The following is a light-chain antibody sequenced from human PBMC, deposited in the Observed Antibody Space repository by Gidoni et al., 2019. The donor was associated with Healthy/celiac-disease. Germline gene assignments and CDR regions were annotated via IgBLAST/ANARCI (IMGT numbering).Light chain of an antibody. CDR2: AAS. CDR3: QQSYSTPRT. J-gene: IGKJ2*02. CDR1: QSISSY. V-gene: IGKV1-39*01. Sequence: DIQMTQSPSSLSASVGDRVTITCRASQSISSYLIWYQQKPGKAPKLLIYAASSLQHGVPSRFSGSGAGTDFTLTISSLQPEDFATYYCQQSYSTPRTFGQXTKLEIK.